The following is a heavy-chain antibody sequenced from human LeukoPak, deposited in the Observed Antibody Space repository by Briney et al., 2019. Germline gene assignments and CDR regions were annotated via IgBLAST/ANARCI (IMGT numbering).Heavy chain of an antibody. Sequence: GGSLRLSCAASGFTFSNAWMSWVRQAPGKGLEWLSYISSGSGSIYYADSVKGRFTISRDNANNSLYLQMNSLRDEDTAVYYCARRNSGTLGNWFDPWGQGTLVTVSS. CDR2: ISSGSGSI. CDR3: ARRNSGTLGNWFDP. J-gene: IGHJ5*02. CDR1: GFTFSNAW. V-gene: IGHV3-48*02. D-gene: IGHD1-26*01.